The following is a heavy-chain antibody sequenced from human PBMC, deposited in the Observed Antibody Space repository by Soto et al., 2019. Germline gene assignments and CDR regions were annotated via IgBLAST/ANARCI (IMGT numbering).Heavy chain of an antibody. CDR2: IYSGGST. Sequence: GGSLRLSCAASGFTVSSNYMSWVRQAPGKGLEWVSVIYSGGSTYYADSVKGRFTISRDNSKNTLYLQMNSLRAEDTAVYYFARATAVARRGLPGYWGQGTLVPVSS. J-gene: IGHJ4*02. V-gene: IGHV3-66*01. D-gene: IGHD6-19*01. CDR3: ARATAVARRGLPGY. CDR1: GFTVSSNY.